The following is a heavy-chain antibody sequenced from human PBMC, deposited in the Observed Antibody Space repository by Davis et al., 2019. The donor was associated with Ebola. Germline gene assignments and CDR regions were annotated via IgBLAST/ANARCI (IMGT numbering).Heavy chain of an antibody. Sequence: ASVKVFCKVSPYSLTVLALQWVRQAPGKGLEWMGGFDPEDGEIVYAQKFQGRVTMTEDTSTDTAYMELSSLRSGDTAIYYCATVRAHSRHDNWGQGTLVTVAS. J-gene: IGHJ4*02. D-gene: IGHD3-22*01. CDR1: PYSLTVLA. CDR2: FDPEDGEI. V-gene: IGHV1-24*01. CDR3: ATVRAHSRHDN.